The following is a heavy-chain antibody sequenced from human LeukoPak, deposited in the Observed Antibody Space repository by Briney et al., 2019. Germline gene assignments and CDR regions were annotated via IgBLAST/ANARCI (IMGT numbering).Heavy chain of an antibody. J-gene: IGHJ4*02. Sequence: GGSLRLSCEASGFTFSSYSMNWVRKAPGKGLEWVSSISSSSSYIYYADSVKGRFTISRDNAKNSLYLQMNSLRAEDTAVYYCARDLLLGVDYWGQGTLVTVSS. D-gene: IGHD1-26*01. CDR3: ARDLLLGVDY. CDR1: GFTFSSYS. V-gene: IGHV3-21*01. CDR2: ISSSSSYI.